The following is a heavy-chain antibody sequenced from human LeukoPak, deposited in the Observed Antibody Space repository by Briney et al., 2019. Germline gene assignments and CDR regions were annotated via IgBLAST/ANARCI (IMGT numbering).Heavy chain of an antibody. D-gene: IGHD3-16*01. CDR3: ARVGRGDHTWGSYYCHH. J-gene: IGHJ5*02. Sequence: PSETLSLTCTVSGDSFSSYHWSWLRQPPGKGLEWIGYISSRGSTSYNPSLKSRVSISVDTSKNQFSLRLNSVTAADTAVYYCARVGRGDHTWGSYYCHHWGQGTLVSVSS. CDR2: ISSRGST. CDR1: GDSFSSYH. V-gene: IGHV4-59*01.